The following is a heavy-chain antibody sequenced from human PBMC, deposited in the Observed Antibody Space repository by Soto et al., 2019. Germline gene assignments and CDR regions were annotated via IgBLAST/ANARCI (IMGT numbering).Heavy chain of an antibody. J-gene: IGHJ4*02. CDR1: GFTFSSNG. CDR3: AIDWGVYVSDIRTPIPHLDS. Sequence: EVQLVESGGGLVQPGGSLRLSCEASGFTFSSNGMNWVRQAPGKGLEWVSFISIGSSTINYADSVRGRFSISRDNAKNSLYLQMNRLRDEDTAVYYCAIDWGVYVSDIRTPIPHLDSRGQGTLVMVSS. CDR2: ISIGSSTI. D-gene: IGHD3-22*01. V-gene: IGHV3-48*02.